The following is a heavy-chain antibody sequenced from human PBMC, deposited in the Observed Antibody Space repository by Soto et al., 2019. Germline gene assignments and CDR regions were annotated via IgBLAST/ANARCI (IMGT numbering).Heavy chain of an antibody. CDR3: GRGRSGQLVVFY. V-gene: IGHV1-2*02. J-gene: IGHJ4*02. D-gene: IGHD3-10*01. Sequence: ASVKVSCKASGYTFTGHYIHWVRQAPGQGPEWMGEIGPASGDTRYAQKFQGRATMTRDTSITTVYMELNNLSPDDTAAYYCGRGRSGQLVVFYWGQGTPVTVSS. CDR2: IGPASGDT. CDR1: GYTFTGHY.